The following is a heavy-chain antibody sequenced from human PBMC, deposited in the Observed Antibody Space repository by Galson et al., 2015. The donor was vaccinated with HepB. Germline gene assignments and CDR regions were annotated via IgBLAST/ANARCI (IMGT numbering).Heavy chain of an antibody. V-gene: IGHV4-34*01. CDR2: INHSGST. CDR3: ARDYYDSSGYYRGHYYYYGMDV. J-gene: IGHJ6*02. D-gene: IGHD3-22*01. CDR1: GGSFSGYY. Sequence: ETLSLTCAVYGGSFSGYYWSWIRQPPGKGLEWIGEINHSGSTNYNPSLKSRVTISVDTSKNQFSLKLSSVTAADTAVYYCARDYYDSSGYYRGHYYYYGMDVWGQGTTVTVSS.